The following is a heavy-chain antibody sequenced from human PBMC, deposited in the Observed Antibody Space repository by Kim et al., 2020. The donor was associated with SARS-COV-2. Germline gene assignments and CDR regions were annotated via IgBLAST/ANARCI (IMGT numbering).Heavy chain of an antibody. J-gene: IGHJ6*02. V-gene: IGHV3-9*01. CDR3: VKDGAAHGSNYAYHGLDV. Sequence: GGSLRLSCGASGFNFGEYAMYWVRQAPGKGLEWVSGISREGYIIGYVASVKGRFTISRDDAKRSLYLEMSNLRSEDTALYYCVKDGAAHGSNYAYHGLDVWGQGTAVTVSS. CDR1: GFNFGEYA. CDR2: ISREGYII. D-gene: IGHD5-18*01.